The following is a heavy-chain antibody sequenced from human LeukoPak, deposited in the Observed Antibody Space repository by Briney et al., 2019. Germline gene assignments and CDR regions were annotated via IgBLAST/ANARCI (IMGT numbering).Heavy chain of an antibody. CDR1: GFTFSSYE. CDR2: ISSSGSTI. Sequence: GGSLSLSCAASGFTFSSYEMNWDRQAPGKGLEWVSYISSSGSTIYYADSVKGRFTISRDNAKNSLYLQMNSLRAEDTAVYYCARVIPRDDYGDYVSGAFDIWGQGTMVTVSS. J-gene: IGHJ3*02. CDR3: ARVIPRDDYGDYVSGAFDI. V-gene: IGHV3-48*03. D-gene: IGHD4-17*01.